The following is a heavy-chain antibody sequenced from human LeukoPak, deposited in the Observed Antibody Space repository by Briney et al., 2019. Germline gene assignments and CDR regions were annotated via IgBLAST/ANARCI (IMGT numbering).Heavy chain of an antibody. Sequence: GESLKISCKGSGYSFTSHWITWVRQMPGKGLEWMGRIAPGDSYTNYSPSFQGHVTISADKSDSTAYLQWSSLKALDTAMYYCARHRDCSTGSCYPDFWGQGTLVTVSS. D-gene: IGHD2-15*01. J-gene: IGHJ4*02. CDR1: GYSFTSHW. CDR2: IAPGDSYT. CDR3: ARHRDCSTGSCYPDF. V-gene: IGHV5-10-1*01.